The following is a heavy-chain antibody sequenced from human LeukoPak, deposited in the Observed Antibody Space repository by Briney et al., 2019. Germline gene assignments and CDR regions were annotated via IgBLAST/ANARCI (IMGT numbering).Heavy chain of an antibody. CDR3: ARAVYGFDAFDI. J-gene: IGHJ3*02. CDR1: GFTFSSYS. V-gene: IGHV3-21*01. D-gene: IGHD4-17*01. CDR2: ISSSSSYI. Sequence: PGGCLRLSCAASGFTFSSYSMNWVRQAPGKGLEWVSSISSSSSYIYYADSVKGRFTISRDNAKNSLYLQMNSLRAEDTAVYYCARAVYGFDAFDIWGKEHWSPSLQ.